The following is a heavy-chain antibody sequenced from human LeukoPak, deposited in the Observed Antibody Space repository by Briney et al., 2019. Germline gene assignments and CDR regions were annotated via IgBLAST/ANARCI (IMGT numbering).Heavy chain of an antibody. Sequence: GGSPRLSCAASGFTFSSYAMSWVRQAPGKGLEWVSAIRGSGESTYYADSVKGRFTISRDDSKNTLYLQMNSLRAEDTAVYYCAKPHYYDSSGYYKPPLYFDYWGQGTLVTVSS. CDR2: IRGSGEST. V-gene: IGHV3-23*01. CDR1: GFTFSSYA. J-gene: IGHJ4*02. CDR3: AKPHYYDSSGYYKPPLYFDY. D-gene: IGHD3-22*01.